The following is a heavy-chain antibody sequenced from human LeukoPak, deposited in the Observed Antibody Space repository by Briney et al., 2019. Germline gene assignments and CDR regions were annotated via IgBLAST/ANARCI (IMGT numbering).Heavy chain of an antibody. D-gene: IGHD2-2*01. CDR1: GYTFTSYD. V-gene: IGHV1-8*01. J-gene: IGHJ6*03. Sequence: ASVKVSCKASGYTFTSYDINWVRQATGQGLEWMGWMNPNSGNTGYAQKFQGRVTMTRNTSISTAYMELSSLRSEDTAVYYCARGHSTIVVVPAAISSTGYMDVWGKGTTVTVSS. CDR3: ARGHSTIVVVPAAISSTGYMDV. CDR2: MNPNSGNT.